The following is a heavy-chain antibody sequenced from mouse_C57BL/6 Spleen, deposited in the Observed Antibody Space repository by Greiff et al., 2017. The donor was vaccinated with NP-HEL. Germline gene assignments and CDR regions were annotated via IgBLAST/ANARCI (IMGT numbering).Heavy chain of an antibody. CDR3: ARGTTVVATRYFDV. V-gene: IGHV3-6*01. CDR1: GYSITSGYY. Sequence: EVKLMESGPGLVKPSQSLSLTCSVTGYSITSGYYWNWIRQFPGNKLEWMGYISYDGSNNYNPSLKNRISITRDTSKNQFFLKLNSVTTEDTATYYCARGTTVVATRYFDVWGTGTTVTVSS. J-gene: IGHJ1*03. CDR2: ISYDGSN. D-gene: IGHD1-1*01.